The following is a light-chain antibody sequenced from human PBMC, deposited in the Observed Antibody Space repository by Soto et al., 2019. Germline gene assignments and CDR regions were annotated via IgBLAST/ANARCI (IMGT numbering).Light chain of an antibody. CDR2: DVS. V-gene: IGLV2-11*01. CDR1: STDVGGYNY. Sequence: QSALTQPRSVSGSPGQSVTISCTGTSTDVGGYNYLSWYRHHPGKAPKLMIYDVSKRPSGVPDRFSGSKSANTASLTISGLQAEDEADYFCCSYAGSYTVVFGSGTKVTVL. CDR3: CSYAGSYTVV. J-gene: IGLJ1*01.